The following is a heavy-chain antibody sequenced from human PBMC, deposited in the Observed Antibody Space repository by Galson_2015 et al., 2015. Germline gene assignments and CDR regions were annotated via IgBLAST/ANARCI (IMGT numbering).Heavy chain of an antibody. V-gene: IGHV3-30-3*01. CDR3: ARDAHNRRYGWYFDL. CDR2: ISYDGSNK. J-gene: IGHJ2*01. CDR1: GFTFSSYA. D-gene: IGHD4-17*01. Sequence: SLRLSCAASGFTFSSYAMHWVRQAPGKGLEWVAVISYDGSNKYYADSVKGRFTISRDNSKNTLYLQMNSLRAEDTAVYYCARDAHNRRYGWYFDLWGRGTLVTVSS.